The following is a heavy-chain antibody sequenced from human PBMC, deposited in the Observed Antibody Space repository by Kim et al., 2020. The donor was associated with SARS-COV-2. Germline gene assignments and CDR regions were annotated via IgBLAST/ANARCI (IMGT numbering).Heavy chain of an antibody. V-gene: IGHV3-23*01. CDR1: GFTFSSYA. CDR3: AKGQQPGIVVVTAISI. J-gene: IGHJ4*02. D-gene: IGHD2-21*02. Sequence: GGSLRLSCAASGFTFSSYAMSWVRQAPGKGLEWVSGICGYGISTYYVDSVKGRFTISRDNSKSTLYLQMNSLRAEDTAVYFCAKGQQPGIVVVTAISIWGQGTLVTVSS. CDR2: ICGYGIST.